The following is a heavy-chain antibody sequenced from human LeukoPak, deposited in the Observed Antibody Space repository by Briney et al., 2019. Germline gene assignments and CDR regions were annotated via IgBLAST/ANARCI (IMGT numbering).Heavy chain of an antibody. J-gene: IGHJ6*04. CDR1: GFTFSSYE. Sequence: GGSLRLSCAASGFTFSSYEMNWVRQAPGKGLEWVSYISSSGSTIYYADSVKGRFTISRDNAKNSLYLQMNSLRAEDTAVYYCAELGITMIGGVWGKGPTVTISS. D-gene: IGHD3-10*02. CDR3: AELGITMIGGV. CDR2: ISSSGSTI. V-gene: IGHV3-48*03.